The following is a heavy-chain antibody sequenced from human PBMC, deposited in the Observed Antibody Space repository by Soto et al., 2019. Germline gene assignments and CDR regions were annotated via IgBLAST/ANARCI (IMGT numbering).Heavy chain of an antibody. CDR1: GFSFSSYA. CDR3: AKETGSGLYYYGMDV. D-gene: IGHD2-15*01. CDR2: ISGSGGST. V-gene: IGHV3-23*01. J-gene: IGHJ6*02. Sequence: GGSLRLSCAASGFSFSSYAMCWVRQAQGKGLEWVSAISGSGGSTYYADSVKGRFTISRDNSKNTLYLQMNSLRAEDMAVYYCAKETGSGLYYYGMDVWGQGTTVTVSS.